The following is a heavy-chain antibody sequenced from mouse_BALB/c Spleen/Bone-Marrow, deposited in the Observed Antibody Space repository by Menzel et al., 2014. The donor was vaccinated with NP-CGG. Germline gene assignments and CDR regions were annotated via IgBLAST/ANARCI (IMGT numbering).Heavy chain of an antibody. CDR3: ARQVVHDY. Sequence: VQLQQSGAELVRPGSSVKISCKASRYAFSSYWMNWVKQRPGQGLEWIGQIYPGDGDTNYNGKFKGKATLTGDKSSSTAYMQLSSLTSEDSAVYFCARQVVHDYWGHGTTLTVCS. J-gene: IGHJ2*01. CDR2: IYPGDGDT. D-gene: IGHD6-2*01. V-gene: IGHV1-80*01. CDR1: RYAFSSYW.